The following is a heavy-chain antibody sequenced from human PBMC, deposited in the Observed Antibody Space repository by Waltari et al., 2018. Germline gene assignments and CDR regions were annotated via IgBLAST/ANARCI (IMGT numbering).Heavy chain of an antibody. CDR2: IDGRGDNT. V-gene: IGHV3-23*01. CDR3: ARGGGSATYYRAPFDF. Sequence: EVQLLESGGGLVQPGGSLRLSCEGTGFSFENYAMIWIRQAPGKGLQWVAAIDGRGDNTYYADSVNGLFTISRDNSKNTLYLQMSSLRVEDTAIYYCARGGGSATYYRAPFDFWGQGTLVSVSS. J-gene: IGHJ4*02. CDR1: GFSFENYA. D-gene: IGHD3-10*01.